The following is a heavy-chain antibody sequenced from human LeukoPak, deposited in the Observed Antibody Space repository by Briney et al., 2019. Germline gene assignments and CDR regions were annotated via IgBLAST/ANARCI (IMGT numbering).Heavy chain of an antibody. CDR1: GYTFTSYG. CDR2: ISAYNGNT. V-gene: IGHV1-18*01. J-gene: IGHJ4*02. CDR3: ARDGRYGSGSYLGY. Sequence: ASAKVSCKASGYTFTSYGISWVRQAPGQGLEWMGWISAYNGNTNYAQKLQGRVTMTTDTSTSTAYMELRSLRSDNTAVYYCARDGRYGSGSYLGYWGQGTLVTVSS. D-gene: IGHD3-10*01.